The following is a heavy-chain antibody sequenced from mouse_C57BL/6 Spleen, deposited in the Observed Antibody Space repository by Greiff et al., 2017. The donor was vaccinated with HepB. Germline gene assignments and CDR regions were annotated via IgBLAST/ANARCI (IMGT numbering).Heavy chain of an antibody. V-gene: IGHV1-59*01. CDR1: GYTFTSYW. D-gene: IGHD1-1*01. Sequence: QVQLQQPGAELVRPGTSVKLSCKASGYTFTSYWMHWVKQRPGQGLEWIGVIDPSDSYTNYNQKFKGKATLTVDTSSSTAYMQLSSLTSEDSAVYYCARPCSGDYYGSSYAGWGQGTLVTVAA. CDR3: ARPCSGDYYGSSYAG. CDR2: IDPSDSYT. J-gene: IGHJ3*01.